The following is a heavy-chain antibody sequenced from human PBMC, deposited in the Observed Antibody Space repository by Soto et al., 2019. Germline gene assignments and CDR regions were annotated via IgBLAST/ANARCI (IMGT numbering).Heavy chain of an antibody. CDR2: TYYRSKWYN. V-gene: IGHV6-1*01. D-gene: IGHD3-9*01. CDR3: ARGGYDILTGYSGYYYYGMDV. CDR1: GYSVSGNSAA. J-gene: IGHJ6*02. Sequence: PSHTLSHTCAISGYSVSGNSAALNWIRQSPPRGLEWLGRTYYRSKWYNDYAVSVKSRITINPDTSKNQFSLQLNSVTPEDTAVYYCARGGYDILTGYSGYYYYGMDVWGQGTTVTVSS.